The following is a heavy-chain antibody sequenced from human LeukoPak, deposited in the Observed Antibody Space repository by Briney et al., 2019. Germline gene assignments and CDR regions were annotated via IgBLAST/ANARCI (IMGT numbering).Heavy chain of an antibody. J-gene: IGHJ4*02. CDR3: ARSWGYDGG. Sequence: PSETLSLTCTVSGGSIRSGDFYWGWIRQPPGKGLEWIGYIYYSGSTNYNPSLKSRVTISVDTSKNQFSLKLSSVTAVDTAVYYCARSWGYDGGWSQGTLVTVSS. CDR1: GGSIRSGDFY. CDR2: IYYSGST. D-gene: IGHD5-12*01. V-gene: IGHV4-61*08.